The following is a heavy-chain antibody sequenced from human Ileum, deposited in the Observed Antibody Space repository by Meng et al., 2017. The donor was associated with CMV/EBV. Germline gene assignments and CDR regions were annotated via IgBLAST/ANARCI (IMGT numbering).Heavy chain of an antibody. CDR3: ARGWDNNKVGVH. J-gene: IGHJ4*02. V-gene: IGHV4-34*01. D-gene: IGHD1/OR15-1a*01. CDR1: GGSLKDSY. Sequence: QLQQWGAGLLKPSDTMSLTCAVHGGSLKDSYWTWIRQAPGKGLEWIGEIHPSGITNYNPSLESRVTISEDTSNNQFSLRLTSLTAGDTAVYYCARGWDNNKVGVHWGQGTLVTVSS. CDR2: IHPSGIT.